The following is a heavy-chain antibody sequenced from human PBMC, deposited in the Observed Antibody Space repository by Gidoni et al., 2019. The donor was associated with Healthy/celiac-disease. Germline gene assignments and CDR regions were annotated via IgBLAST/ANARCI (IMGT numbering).Heavy chain of an antibody. J-gene: IGHJ4*02. CDR3: ARQAGGYGDYYWGI. V-gene: IGHV4-38-2*01. D-gene: IGHD4-17*01. Sequence: QVQLQESGPGLVKPSETLSLTCAVSGYSISSGYYWGWIRQPPGKGLAWIGSIYHSGSPYYNPSLKSRVTISVDTSKNQFSLKLSSVTAADTAVYYCARQAGGYGDYYWGIWGQGTLVTVSS. CDR1: GYSISSGYY. CDR2: IYHSGSP.